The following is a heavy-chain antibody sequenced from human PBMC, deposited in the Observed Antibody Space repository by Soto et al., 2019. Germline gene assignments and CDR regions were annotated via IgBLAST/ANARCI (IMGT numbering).Heavy chain of an antibody. CDR1: GGSISSGGYY. J-gene: IGHJ4*02. V-gene: IGHV4-31*03. CDR3: ARSHPRKRSPFDY. CDR2: IYYSGST. Sequence: SETLSLTCTVSGGSISSGGYYWSWIRQHPGKGLEWIGYIYYSGSTYYNPSLKSRVTISVDTSKNQFSLKLSSVTAADTAVYYGARSHPRKRSPFDYWGQGTLVTVSS.